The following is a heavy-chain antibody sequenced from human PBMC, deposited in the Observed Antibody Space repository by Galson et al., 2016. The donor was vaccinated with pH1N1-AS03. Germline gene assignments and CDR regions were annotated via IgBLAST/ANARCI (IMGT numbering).Heavy chain of an antibody. CDR2: IHYSGST. D-gene: IGHD5-18*01. CDR1: GGSINSHY. CDR3: VVLTPGYTSGGGSVDH. Sequence: ETLSLTCTVSGGSINSHYWSWIRQPPGKGLEWIGCIHYSGSTNYNPSLKSRVTISLDTSKRQLSLKLSSVTAADTAIYYCVVLTPGYTSGGGSVDHWGQGTLVAVSS. V-gene: IGHV4-59*11. J-gene: IGHJ5*02.